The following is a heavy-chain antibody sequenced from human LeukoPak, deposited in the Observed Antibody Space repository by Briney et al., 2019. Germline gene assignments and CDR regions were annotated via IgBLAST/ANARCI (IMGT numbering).Heavy chain of an antibody. CDR2: ISGSGANT. V-gene: IGHV3-23*01. Sequence: GGSLRLSCAASGFTFSSYAMSWVRQAPGKGLEWVSAISGSGANTYYADSVKGRFTISRDNSQNTLYLQMSSLRAEDTAVYYCAKDWAGSDRRYYFDYWGQGTLVTVSS. D-gene: IGHD3-22*01. J-gene: IGHJ4*02. CDR3: AKDWAGSDRRYYFDY. CDR1: GFTFSSYA.